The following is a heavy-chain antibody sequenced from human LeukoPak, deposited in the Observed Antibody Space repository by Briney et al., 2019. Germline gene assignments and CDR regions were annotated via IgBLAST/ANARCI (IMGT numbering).Heavy chain of an antibody. CDR3: ARFGNGY. CDR1: GFSFSSYT. V-gene: IGHV3-23*01. Sequence: VGSLRLSCAASGFSFSSYTMNWVRQAPGKGLEWLSTINDGAVNTHYADSVKGRFTISRDNAKNSLYLQMNSLRDEDTAVYYCARFGNGYWGQGTLVTVSS. D-gene: IGHD4-23*01. CDR2: INDGAVNT. J-gene: IGHJ4*02.